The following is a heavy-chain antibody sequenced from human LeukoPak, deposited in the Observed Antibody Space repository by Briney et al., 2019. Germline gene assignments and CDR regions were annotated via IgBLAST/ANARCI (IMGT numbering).Heavy chain of an antibody. Sequence: ASVKVSCKASGYTFTSYDINWVRQATGQGLEWMGWMNPNSGNTGYAQKFQGGVTMTRNTSISTAYMELSSLRSEDTAVYYCARVVRYCTNGVCYSGGGSDYWGQGTLVTVSS. CDR3: ARVVRYCTNGVCYSGGGSDY. CDR2: MNPNSGNT. D-gene: IGHD2-8*01. J-gene: IGHJ4*02. CDR1: GYTFTSYD. V-gene: IGHV1-8*01.